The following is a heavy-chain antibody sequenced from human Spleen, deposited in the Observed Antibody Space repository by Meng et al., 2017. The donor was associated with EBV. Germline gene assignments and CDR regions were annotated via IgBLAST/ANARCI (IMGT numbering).Heavy chain of an antibody. V-gene: IGHV4-30-2*01. CDR3: ATIIVPATTMNY. Sequence: QLQLQASGSGLPKPSQTLSLTCAVSGGSITSSGYSWTWIRQPPGKGLEWIGYMYQSGSTYYSPSLKSRATISVDRSKNHLSLKLSSVTAADTAFYYCATIIVPATTMNYWGPGTLVTVSS. J-gene: IGHJ4*02. CDR1: GGSITSSGYS. D-gene: IGHD1-26*01. CDR2: MYQSGST.